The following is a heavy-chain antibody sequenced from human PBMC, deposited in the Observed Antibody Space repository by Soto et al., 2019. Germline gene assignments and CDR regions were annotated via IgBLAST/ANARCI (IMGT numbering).Heavy chain of an antibody. CDR1: GVSISSSSYY. V-gene: IGHV4-39*07. CDR2: IYYSGST. CDR3: ARSVFP. Sequence: SETLSLTCTLSGVSISSSSYYWGWIRQPPGKGLEWIGSIYYSGSTYYNPSLKSRVTISVDTSKNQFSLKLTSVTAADTAVYYCARSVFPWGQGTLVTVSS. J-gene: IGHJ5*02.